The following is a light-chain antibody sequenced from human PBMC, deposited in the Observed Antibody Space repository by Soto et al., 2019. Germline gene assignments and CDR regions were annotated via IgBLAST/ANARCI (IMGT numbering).Light chain of an antibody. Sequence: EIVLTQSPGTLSLSPGERATLSCRASQSVSGSYLAWYQQKPGQAPRLLISAASSRATGIPDRFSGSGSGTDFTLTISRLEPEDFAVYYCQQYGSSPPITFGQATRLEIK. J-gene: IGKJ5*01. V-gene: IGKV3-20*01. CDR1: QSVSGSY. CDR2: AAS. CDR3: QQYGSSPPIT.